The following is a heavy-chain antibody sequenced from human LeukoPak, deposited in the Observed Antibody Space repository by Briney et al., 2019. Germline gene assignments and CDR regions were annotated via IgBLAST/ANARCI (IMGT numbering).Heavy chain of an antibody. CDR1: GYTFTSHG. Sequence: ASVKVSCKASGYTFTSHGISWVRQALGQGLEWMGWISAYNGNTNYAQKLQGRVTMTTDTSTSTAYMELRSLRSDDTAVYYCARGYCSGGSCGDWFDPWGQGTLVTVSS. J-gene: IGHJ5*02. CDR3: ARGYCSGGSCGDWFDP. D-gene: IGHD2-15*01. CDR2: ISAYNGNT. V-gene: IGHV1-18*01.